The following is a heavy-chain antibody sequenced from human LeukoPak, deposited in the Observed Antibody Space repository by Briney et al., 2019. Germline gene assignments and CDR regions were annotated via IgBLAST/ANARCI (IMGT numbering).Heavy chain of an antibody. CDR3: AREPGVVVPAASSAARPSYYYYGMDV. V-gene: IGHV3-30-3*01. Sequence: GGSLRLSCAASGFTFSSYAMHRVRQAPGKGLEWVAVISYDGSNKYYADSVKGRFTISRDNSENTLYLQMNSLRAEDTAVYYCAREPGVVVPAASSAARPSYYYYGMDVWGQGTTVTVSS. D-gene: IGHD2-2*01. J-gene: IGHJ6*02. CDR1: GFTFSSYA. CDR2: ISYDGSNK.